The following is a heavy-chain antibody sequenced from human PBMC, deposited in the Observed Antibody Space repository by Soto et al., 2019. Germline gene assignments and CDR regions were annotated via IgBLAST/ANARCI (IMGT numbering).Heavy chain of an antibody. CDR3: ARLLNYYDSSGYYENVYYYYGMDV. Sequence: PGDSLKISCNGSGYSFTSYWISWVRQMPGKGPEVMGGIDPSDSYTNYSPSLQGHVTISADKSISTAYLQWSSLKASDTAMYYCARLLNYYDSSGYYENVYYYYGMDVWGQGTTVTVSS. J-gene: IGHJ6*02. CDR1: GYSFTSYW. D-gene: IGHD3-22*01. CDR2: IDPSDSYT. V-gene: IGHV5-10-1*01.